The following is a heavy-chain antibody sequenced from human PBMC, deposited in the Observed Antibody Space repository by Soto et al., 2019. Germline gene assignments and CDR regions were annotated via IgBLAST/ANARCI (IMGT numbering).Heavy chain of an antibody. V-gene: IGHV3-30*04. CDR1: GFTFSSYA. Sequence: QVQLVESGGGVVQPGRSLRLSCAASGFTFSSYAMHWVRQAPGKGLEWVAVISYDGSNKHYADSVKGRFTISRDNSKNTLYLQMNSLRAEDTAVYYCARARGGVYYYYGMDVWGQGTTVTVSS. CDR2: ISYDGSNK. D-gene: IGHD3-16*01. CDR3: ARARGGVYYYYGMDV. J-gene: IGHJ6*02.